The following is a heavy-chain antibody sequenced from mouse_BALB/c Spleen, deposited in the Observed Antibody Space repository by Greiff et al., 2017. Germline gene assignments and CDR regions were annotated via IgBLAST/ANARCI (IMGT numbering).Heavy chain of an antibody. V-gene: IGHV1-54*01. CDR2: INPGSGGT. D-gene: IGHD1-2*01. CDR3: ARGEALLRPQAWFAY. Sequence: VQLQESGAELVRPGTSVKVSCKASGYAFTNYLIEWVKQRPGQGLEWIGVINPGSGGTNYNEKFKGKATLTADKSSSTAYMQLSSLTSDDSAVYFCARGEALLRPQAWFAYWGQGTLVTVSA. CDR1: GYAFTNYL. J-gene: IGHJ3*01.